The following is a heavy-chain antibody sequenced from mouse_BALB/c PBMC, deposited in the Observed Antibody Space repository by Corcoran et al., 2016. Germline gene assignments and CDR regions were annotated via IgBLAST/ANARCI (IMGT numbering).Heavy chain of an antibody. D-gene: IGHD3-2*01. J-gene: IGHJ2*01. CDR1: GYTFTTAG. Sequence: QIQLVQSGPELKKPGETVRISCKASGYTFTTAGMQWVQKMPGKGLKWIGWINTHSGVPKYAEDFKGRFAFSLETSASTAYLQISNLKNEDTATYFCARESADSSGHYFDYWGQGTTLTVSS. CDR2: INTHSGVP. V-gene: IGHV9-4*02. CDR3: ARESADSSGHYFDY.